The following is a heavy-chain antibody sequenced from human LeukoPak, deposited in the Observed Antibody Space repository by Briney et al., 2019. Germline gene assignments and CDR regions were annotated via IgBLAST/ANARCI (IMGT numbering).Heavy chain of an antibody. V-gene: IGHV3-23*01. Sequence: PGGSLRLSCAASGFILGNYGMSWVRQAPGEGLEWVSALSGSSGTTYYADSVKGRFTISRDNSKNTLYLQMNSLRAEDTAVYYCAGRQGSGSSFIYIASTFDYWGQGTLVTVSS. CDR1: GFILGNYG. J-gene: IGHJ4*02. CDR2: LSGSSGTT. CDR3: AGRQGSGSSFIYIASTFDY. D-gene: IGHD1-26*01.